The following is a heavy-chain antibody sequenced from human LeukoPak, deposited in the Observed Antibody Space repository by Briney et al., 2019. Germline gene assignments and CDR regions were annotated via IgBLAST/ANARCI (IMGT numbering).Heavy chain of an antibody. D-gene: IGHD3-22*01. CDR3: ARIVDPYYYMDV. Sequence: GSSVKVSCKASGGTFSSYAISWVRQAPGRGLEWMGGIIPIFGTANYAQKFQGRVTITTDESTSTAYMELSSLRSEDTAVYYCARIVDPYYYMDVWGKGTTVTVSS. J-gene: IGHJ6*03. CDR1: GGTFSSYA. V-gene: IGHV1-69*05. CDR2: IIPIFGTA.